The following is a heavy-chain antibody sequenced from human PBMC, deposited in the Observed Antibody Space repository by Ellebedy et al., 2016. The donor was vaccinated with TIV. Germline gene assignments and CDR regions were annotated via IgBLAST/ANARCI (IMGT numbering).Heavy chain of an antibody. J-gene: IGHJ4*02. CDR3: AALPYISTSSAY. D-gene: IGHD6-13*01. CDR2: INPNNSDT. Sequence: ASVKVSCKASGYTFSGYYVHWVRQAPGQGLEWMGWINPNNSDTNYAQKFQGRVTMTRDTSISTGYMELRGLKSDDTAVYYCAALPYISTSSAYWGQGTLVTVSS. CDR1: GYTFSGYY. V-gene: IGHV1-2*02.